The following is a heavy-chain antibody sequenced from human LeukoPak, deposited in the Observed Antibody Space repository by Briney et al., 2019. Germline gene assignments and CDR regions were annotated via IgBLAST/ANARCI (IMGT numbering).Heavy chain of an antibody. CDR2: IKQDGSEK. CDR3: ARDSLDSSGYVDY. V-gene: IGHV3-7*01. J-gene: IGHJ4*02. D-gene: IGHD3-22*01. Sequence: GGSLRLSCAASGFTLSSYSMNWVRQAPGKGLEWVANIKQDGSEKYYVDSVKGRFTISRDNAKNSLYLQMNSLRAEDTAVYYCARDSLDSSGYVDYWGQGTLVTVSS. CDR1: GFTLSSYS.